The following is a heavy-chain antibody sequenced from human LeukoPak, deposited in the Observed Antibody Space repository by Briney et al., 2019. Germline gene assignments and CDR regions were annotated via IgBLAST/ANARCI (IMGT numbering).Heavy chain of an antibody. Sequence: SETLSLTCTVSGGSISSYYWSWIRQPPGKGLEWIGYIYYSGSTNYNPSLKSRVTISVDTSKNQFSLKLSSVTAADTAVYYCARGGGYCTNNVCPPWFDPWGQGALVTVSS. V-gene: IGHV4-59*01. CDR2: IYYSGST. D-gene: IGHD2-8*01. CDR3: ARGGGYCTNNVCPPWFDP. J-gene: IGHJ5*02. CDR1: GGSISSYY.